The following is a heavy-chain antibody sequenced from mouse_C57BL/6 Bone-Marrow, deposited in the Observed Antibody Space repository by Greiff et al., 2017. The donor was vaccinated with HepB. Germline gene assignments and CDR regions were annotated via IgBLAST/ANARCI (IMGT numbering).Heavy chain of an antibody. J-gene: IGHJ4*01. D-gene: IGHD1-1*01. CDR1: GFTFSSYG. CDR3: ARHRGVLLPYAMDY. Sequence: EVKLEESGGDLVKPGGSLKLSCAASGFTFSSYGMSWVRQTPDKRLEWVATISSGGSYTYYPDSVKGRFTISRDNAKNTLYLQMSSLKSEDTAMYYCARHRGVLLPYAMDYWGQGTSVTVSS. V-gene: IGHV5-6*02. CDR2: ISSGGSYT.